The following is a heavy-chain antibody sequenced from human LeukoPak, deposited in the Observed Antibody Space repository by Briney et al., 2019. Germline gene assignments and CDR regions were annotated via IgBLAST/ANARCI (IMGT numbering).Heavy chain of an antibody. CDR2: IYHSGST. D-gene: IGHD1-26*01. V-gene: IGHV4-30-2*01. CDR3: ARGRSNYYGMDV. Sequence: SETLSRTCAVSGGSISSGGYSWSWIRQPPGKGLEWIGYIYHSGSTYYNPSLKSRVTISVDRSKNQFSLKLSSVTAADTAVYYCARGRSNYYGMDVWGQGTTVTVSS. J-gene: IGHJ6*02. CDR1: GGSISSGGYS.